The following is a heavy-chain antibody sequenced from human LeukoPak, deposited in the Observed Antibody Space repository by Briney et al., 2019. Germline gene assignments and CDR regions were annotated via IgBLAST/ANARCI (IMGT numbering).Heavy chain of an antibody. Sequence: GGSLRLSCAASRFTFSSYSMNWVRQAPGKGLEWVSSISSSSSYIYYADSVKGRFTISRDNAKNSLYLQMNSLRAEDTAVYYCARDRVGAPDAFDIWGQGTMVTVSS. D-gene: IGHD1-26*01. CDR2: ISSSSSYI. CDR3: ARDRVGAPDAFDI. CDR1: RFTFSSYS. V-gene: IGHV3-21*01. J-gene: IGHJ3*02.